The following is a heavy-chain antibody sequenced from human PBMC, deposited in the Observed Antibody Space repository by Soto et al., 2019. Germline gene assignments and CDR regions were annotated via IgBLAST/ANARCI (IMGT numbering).Heavy chain of an antibody. D-gene: IGHD2-15*01. CDR2: IIPIQNKA. V-gene: IGHV1-69*02. CDR1: GGSFIRYS. J-gene: IGHJ6*03. CDR3: AKSLLFVDHAYMDV. Sequence: QVQLVQCGAELKKPGSSVKFSCEASGGSFIRYSFAWLQQAPGQGLEWMGRIIPIQNKANYALKFQDRVTITADRSTRTDYMELRSLRPEDTAVYYCAKSLLFVDHAYMDVWGKGTTVTVSS.